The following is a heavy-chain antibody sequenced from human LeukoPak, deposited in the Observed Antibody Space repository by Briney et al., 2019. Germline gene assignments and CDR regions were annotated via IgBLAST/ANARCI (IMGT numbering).Heavy chain of an antibody. CDR2: ISAYSGNT. V-gene: IGHV1-18*01. Sequence: ASVKVSCKASGYTFTSYGITWVRQAPGQGLEWVAWISAYSGNTNYAHQKLQGRVTLTRDTSTSTAYMELSSLRSEDTAVYYCAREGGYCSGGSCYSVDWFDPWGQGTLVTVSS. CDR3: AREGGYCSGGSCYSVDWFDP. D-gene: IGHD2-15*01. CDR1: GYTFTSYG. J-gene: IGHJ5*02.